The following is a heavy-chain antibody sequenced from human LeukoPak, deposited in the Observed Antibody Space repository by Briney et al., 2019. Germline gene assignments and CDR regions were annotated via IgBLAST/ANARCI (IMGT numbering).Heavy chain of an antibody. J-gene: IGHJ4*02. D-gene: IGHD4-23*01. CDR3: ATRGITVVNPHRTFDY. CDR2: FDPEDGET. V-gene: IGHV1-24*01. CDR1: GYTLTELS. Sequence: ASVNVSFKVSGYTLTELSMHWVRQAPGKGDEGMGVFDPEDGETIYAQKFQGRVTMTEDTSTDTAYMELSSLRSEDTAVYYCATRGITVVNPHRTFDYWGQGTLVTVSS.